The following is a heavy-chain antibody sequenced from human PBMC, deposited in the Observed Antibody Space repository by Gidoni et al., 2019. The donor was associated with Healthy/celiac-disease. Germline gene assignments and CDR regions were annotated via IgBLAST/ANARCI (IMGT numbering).Heavy chain of an antibody. CDR3: AKAGYNLRDWFDP. CDR2: ISWNSGSI. CDR1: GFTFDDYA. J-gene: IGHJ5*02. V-gene: IGHV3-9*01. D-gene: IGHD3-10*01. Sequence: EVQLVESGGGLVQPGRSLRLSCAASGFTFDDYAMQWVRQAPGKGLAWVSGISWNSGSIGYADSVKGRFTISRDNAKNSLYLQMNSLRAEDTALYYCAKAGYNLRDWFDPWGQGTLVTVSS.